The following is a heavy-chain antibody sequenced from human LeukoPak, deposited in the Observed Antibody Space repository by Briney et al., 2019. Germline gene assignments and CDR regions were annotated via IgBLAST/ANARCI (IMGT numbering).Heavy chain of an antibody. J-gene: IGHJ4*02. CDR2: IIPIFGTV. CDR1: GGTFSSYA. V-gene: IGHV1-69*05. Sequence: SVKVSCKASGGTFSSYAISWVRQAPGQGLEWMGGIIPIFGTVNYAQKFQGRVTITTDESTSTAYMELSSLRSEDTAVYYCARDAGLDSSSWYFDYWGQGTLVTVSS. CDR3: ARDAGLDSSSWYFDY. D-gene: IGHD6-13*01.